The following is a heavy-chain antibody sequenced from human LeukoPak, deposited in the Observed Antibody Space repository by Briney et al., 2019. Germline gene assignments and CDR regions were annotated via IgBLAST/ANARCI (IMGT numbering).Heavy chain of an antibody. CDR2: ISGSGGST. CDR3: VKDGATGTWVYYYYGMDV. J-gene: IGHJ6*04. CDR1: GFTFSSYA. Sequence: GGSLRLSCAASGFTFSSYAMSWVRQAPGKGLEWVSAISGSGGSTYYADSVKGRFTISRDNSKNTLYLQMNSLRAEDTAVYYCVKDGATGTWVYYYYGMDVWGKGTTVTVSS. D-gene: IGHD1-1*01. V-gene: IGHV3-23*01.